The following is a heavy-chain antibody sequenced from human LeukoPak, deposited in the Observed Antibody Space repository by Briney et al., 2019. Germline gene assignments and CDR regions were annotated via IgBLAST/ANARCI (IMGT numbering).Heavy chain of an antibody. CDR2: INPNSGGT. J-gene: IGHJ4*02. CDR3: ARDFYDSSGYYPRAFDY. CDR1: GYTFTGYY. D-gene: IGHD3-22*01. V-gene: IGHV1-2*02. Sequence: ASVKVSCKASGYTFTGYYMHWVRQAPGQGLEWMGWINPNSGGTNYAQKFQGRVTMTRDTSINTAYMELSRLRSDDTAVYYCARDFYDSSGYYPRAFDYWGQGTLVTVSS.